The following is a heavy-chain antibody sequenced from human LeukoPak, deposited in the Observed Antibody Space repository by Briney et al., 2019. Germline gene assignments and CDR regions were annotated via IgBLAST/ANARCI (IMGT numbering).Heavy chain of an antibody. CDR2: IWYDASNK. V-gene: IGHV3-33*01. D-gene: IGHD6-19*01. CDR1: GFTFSSFG. Sequence: GGSLRLSCAASGFTFSSFGMHWVRQAPGKGLEWVAVIWYDASNKYYADSVKGRFTISRDNSKNTLYLQVNSLRAEDTAVYYCARDTSGWSHDAFDIWGQGTMVTVSS. CDR3: ARDTSGWSHDAFDI. J-gene: IGHJ3*02.